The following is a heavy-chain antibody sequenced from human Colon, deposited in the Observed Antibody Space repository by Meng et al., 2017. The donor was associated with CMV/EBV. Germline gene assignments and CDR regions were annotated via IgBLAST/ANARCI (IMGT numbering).Heavy chain of an antibody. CDR1: GYTFTGYY. CDR3: YVAGHFDY. CDR2: INPNSGGT. Sequence: ASVMVSCKASGYTFTGYYMHWVRQAPGQGLEWMGWINPNSGGTNYAQKFQGRVTITRNTSISTAYMELSSLRSEDTAVYYCYVAGHFDYWGQGTLVTVSS. D-gene: IGHD6-19*01. J-gene: IGHJ4*02. V-gene: IGHV1-2*02.